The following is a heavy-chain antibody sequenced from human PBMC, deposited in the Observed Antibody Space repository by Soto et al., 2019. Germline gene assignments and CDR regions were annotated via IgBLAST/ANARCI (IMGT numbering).Heavy chain of an antibody. CDR3: TREQSDDNYFDP. CDR2: IYYSGGT. Sequence: LSLTCTVSGAALSSGGYFYTWVRQPPGKGLEWLGYIYYSGGTNYSPSPKSRVTISLDKSKSQFSLRLISVTAADTAVYYCTREQSDDNYFDPWGQGTLVTVSS. D-gene: IGHD6-19*01. CDR1: GAALSSGGYF. V-gene: IGHV4-61*08. J-gene: IGHJ5*02.